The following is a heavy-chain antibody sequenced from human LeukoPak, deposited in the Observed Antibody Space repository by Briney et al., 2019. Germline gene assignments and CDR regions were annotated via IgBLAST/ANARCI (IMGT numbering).Heavy chain of an antibody. J-gene: IGHJ4*02. D-gene: IGHD4-17*01. Sequence: PSETLSLXCTVSGGSISSSSYYWGWIRQPPEKGREWIGSIYYSGSTYYNPSLKSRVTISVDTSKNQFSLKLSSVTAADTAVYYCARFGDYGGGHWGQGTLVTVSS. V-gene: IGHV4-39*01. CDR2: IYYSGST. CDR3: ARFGDYGGGH. CDR1: GGSISSSSYY.